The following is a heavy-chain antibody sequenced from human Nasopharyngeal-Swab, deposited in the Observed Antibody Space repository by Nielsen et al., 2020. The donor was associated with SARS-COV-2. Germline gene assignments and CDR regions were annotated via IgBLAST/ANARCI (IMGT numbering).Heavy chain of an antibody. CDR1: GYTFTSYD. CDR2: MNPNSGNT. CDR3: ARVIVVVPAAILSGVYYYYMDV. D-gene: IGHD2-2*02. J-gene: IGHJ6*03. V-gene: IGHV1-8*01. Sequence: ASVKVSCKASGYTFTSYDINWVRQATGQGLEWMGWMNPNSGNTGYAQKFQGRVTMTRNTSISTAYMELRSLRSDDTAVYYCARVIVVVPAAILSGVYYYYMDVWGKGTTVTVSS.